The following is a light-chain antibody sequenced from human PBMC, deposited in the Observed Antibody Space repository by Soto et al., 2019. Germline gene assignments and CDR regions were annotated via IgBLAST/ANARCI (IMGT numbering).Light chain of an antibody. V-gene: IGLV2-14*01. J-gene: IGLJ1*01. CDR2: EVS. CDR3: SSYTSSSPCV. CDR1: SSDVGFYKY. Sequence: QSALTQPASVSGSPGQSITISCTGTSSDVGFYKYVSWYQHHPGKAPKLMIYEVSNRPSGVSNRFSGSKSGNTASLTISGLQAEDEADYYCSSYTSSSPCVXGTGTKVTVL.